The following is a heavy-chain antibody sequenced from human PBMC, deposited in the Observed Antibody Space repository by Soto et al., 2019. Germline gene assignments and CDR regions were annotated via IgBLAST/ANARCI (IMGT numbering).Heavy chain of an antibody. Sequence: QVQLVESGGGAVQPGRSLRLSCAASGFTFSNHGMHWVRQAPGKGLEWVAVTSYDGNKKHYADSVKGRFTISRDSGKNTLYLQMDNVRHEDTAVYYCAKDSWFGELFRSYMDVWGKGTTVTVSS. CDR2: TSYDGNKK. CDR1: GFTFSNHG. J-gene: IGHJ6*03. V-gene: IGHV3-30*18. D-gene: IGHD3-10*01. CDR3: AKDSWFGELFRSYMDV.